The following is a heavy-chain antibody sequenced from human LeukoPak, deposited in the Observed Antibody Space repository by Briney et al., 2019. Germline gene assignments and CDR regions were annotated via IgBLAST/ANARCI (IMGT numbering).Heavy chain of an antibody. Sequence: ASVKVSCKASGYTFTSYDINWVRQATGQGLEWMGWMNPNSGNTGYAQKFQGRVTMTRNTSISTAYMELSSLRSEDTAVYYCARGGYSSMDFDYWGQGTLVTVSS. J-gene: IGHJ4*02. CDR3: ARGGYSSMDFDY. V-gene: IGHV1-8*01. CDR1: GYTFTSYD. CDR2: MNPNSGNT. D-gene: IGHD6-13*01.